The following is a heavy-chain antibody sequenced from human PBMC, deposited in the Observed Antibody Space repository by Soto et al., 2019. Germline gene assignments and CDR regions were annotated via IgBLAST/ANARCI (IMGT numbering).Heavy chain of an antibody. CDR1: GGSISSYY. J-gene: IGHJ4*02. CDR2: IYYSGST. Sequence: QVQLQESGPGLVKPAETLSLTCTVSGGSISSYYWSWIRQPPGQGLEWIGYIYYSGSTNYNPSLRSRVTISVDTSKNQGSLELSSVTAADTAVYYCARRWGGTFDFWGQGTLVTVSS. CDR3: ARRWGGTFDF. V-gene: IGHV4-59*01. D-gene: IGHD2-21*01.